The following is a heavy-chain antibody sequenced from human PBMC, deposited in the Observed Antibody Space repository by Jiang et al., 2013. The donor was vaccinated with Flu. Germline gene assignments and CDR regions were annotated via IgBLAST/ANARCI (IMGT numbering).Heavy chain of an antibody. CDR2: SILVSPIP. CDR1: EDTFANYY. J-gene: IGHJ5*02. D-gene: IGHD2-15*01. Sequence: EDTFANYYIGWVRQMPGKGLEWMGKSSILVSPIPDTARPSQGQVTISADKSTSTAYLQWTTLKASDTAMYYCARHVRGSLGNWFDPWGQGTLVTVSS. CDR3: ARHVRGSLGNWFDP. V-gene: IGHV5-51*01.